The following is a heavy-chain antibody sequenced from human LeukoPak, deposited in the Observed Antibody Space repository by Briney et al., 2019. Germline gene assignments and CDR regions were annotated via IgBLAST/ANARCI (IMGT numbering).Heavy chain of an antibody. J-gene: IGHJ3*02. CDR2: IYYSGST. CDR3: ARLNHDSSGLSAFDI. V-gene: IGHV4-59*08. CDR1: GDSISNYY. Sequence: SETLSLTCTVSGDSISNYYWSWLRQSPGKGLEWIGYIYYSGSTNYNPSLKSRVTISVDTSKNQFSLKLSSVTAADTAVYYCARLNHDSSGLSAFDIWGQGTMVTVSS. D-gene: IGHD3-22*01.